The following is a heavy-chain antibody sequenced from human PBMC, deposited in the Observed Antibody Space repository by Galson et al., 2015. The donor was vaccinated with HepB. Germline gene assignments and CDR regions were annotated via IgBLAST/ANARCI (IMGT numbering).Heavy chain of an antibody. CDR1: GFTFSSYA. CDR3: ARDPGYVLRYFDWSNSPKSVGY. J-gene: IGHJ4*02. Sequence: SLRLSCAASGFTFSSYAMHWVRQAPGKGLEWVAVISYDGSNKYYADSVKGRFTISRDNSKNTLYLQMNSLRAEDTAVYYCARDPGYVLRYFDWSNSPKSVGYWGQGTLVTVSS. V-gene: IGHV3-30*04. CDR2: ISYDGSNK. D-gene: IGHD3-9*01.